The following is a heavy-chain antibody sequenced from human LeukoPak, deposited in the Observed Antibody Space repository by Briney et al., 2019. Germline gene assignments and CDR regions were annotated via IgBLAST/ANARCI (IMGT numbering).Heavy chain of an antibody. CDR1: GYRFTNYW. V-gene: IGHV5-51*01. CDR2: IYPGDSDT. CDR3: ARQGQETYYYYYIDV. J-gene: IGHJ6*03. Sequence: GESLKISCKGSGYRFTNYWIRWVRQMPGKGLEWMGNIYPGDSDTTYSPSFQGQVTISADKPISTAYLQWISLKASDTAMYYCARQGQETYYYYYIDVWGKGTTVTVSS.